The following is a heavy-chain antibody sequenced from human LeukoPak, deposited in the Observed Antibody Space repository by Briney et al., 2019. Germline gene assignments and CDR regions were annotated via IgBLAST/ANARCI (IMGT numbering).Heavy chain of an antibody. Sequence: GGSLRLSCAASGFNFSSYRMNWVRQAPGKGLERVSSISSSSSYIYYADSVKGRFTISRDNAKTSLYLQMNSLRAEDTAVYYCASTLKEYYYDSSGYSVAEYFQHWGQGTLVTVSS. CDR1: GFNFSSYR. D-gene: IGHD3-22*01. V-gene: IGHV3-21*01. J-gene: IGHJ1*01. CDR3: ASTLKEYYYDSSGYSVAEYFQH. CDR2: ISSSSSYI.